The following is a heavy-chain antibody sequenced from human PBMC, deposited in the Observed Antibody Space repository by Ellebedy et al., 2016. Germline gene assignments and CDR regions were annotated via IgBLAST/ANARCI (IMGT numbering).Heavy chain of an antibody. V-gene: IGHV3-30*03. CDR2: DVPDGYRE. Sequence: GGSLRLSCVASGFTFSTSDMHWVRQTPGKGLEWLSHDVPDGYREAKDDAVKGRFTTSRALSKNTLFLQMNSLRVEDTAVYFCTRGPTHGGFDYWGQGTLVTVSS. J-gene: IGHJ4*02. D-gene: IGHD3-16*01. CDR1: GFTFSTSD. CDR3: TRGPTHGGFDY.